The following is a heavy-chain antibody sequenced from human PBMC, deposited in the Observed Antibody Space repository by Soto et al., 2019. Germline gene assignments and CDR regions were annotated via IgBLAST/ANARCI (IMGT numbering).Heavy chain of an antibody. V-gene: IGHV4-30-4*01. J-gene: IGHJ4*02. CDR1: GGSISSGDYY. D-gene: IGHD3-10*01. CDR3: ARGYGSGSYYTTPYIDY. Sequence: PSETLSLTCTVSGGSISSGDYYWSWIRQPPGKGLEWIGYIYYSGSTYYNPSLKSRVTISVDTSKNQFSLKLSSVTAADTAVYYCARGYGSGSYYTTPYIDYWGQGTLVTVSS. CDR2: IYYSGST.